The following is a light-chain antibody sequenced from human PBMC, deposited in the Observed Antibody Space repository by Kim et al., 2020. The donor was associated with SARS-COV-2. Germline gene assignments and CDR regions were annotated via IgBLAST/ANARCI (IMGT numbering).Light chain of an antibody. V-gene: IGKV3-15*01. CDR2: GAS. CDR3: QQYNRWLIT. J-gene: IGKJ5*01. Sequence: EIVMTQSPATLSVSPGERATLSCRASQSIINNLAWYQQKPGQAPRLLISGASTRATGIPARFSGSGSGTEFTLTINSLQSEDFALYYCQQYNRWLITFGQGTRLEIQ. CDR1: QSIINN.